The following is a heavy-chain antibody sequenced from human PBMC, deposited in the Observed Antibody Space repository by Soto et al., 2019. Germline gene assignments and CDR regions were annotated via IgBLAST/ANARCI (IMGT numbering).Heavy chain of an antibody. CDR2: ISYEGSNK. V-gene: IGHV3-30-3*01. CDR1: GFTFDTYG. Sequence: LRLSCAASGFTFDTYGIHWVRQAPGKGLEWVALISYEGSNKYYSDSVKGRFTISRDNSKSTLFLHMNSLRVEDTGAYYCARVNPGNNLYYFNGLDVWGQGTSVTVSS. CDR3: ARVNPGNNLYYFNGLDV. D-gene: IGHD1-1*01. J-gene: IGHJ6*02.